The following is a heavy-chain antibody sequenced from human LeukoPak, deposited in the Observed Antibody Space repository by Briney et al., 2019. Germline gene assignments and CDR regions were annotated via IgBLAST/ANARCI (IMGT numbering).Heavy chain of an antibody. CDR1: GFTFSSYW. D-gene: IGHD6-19*01. Sequence: LAGGSLRLSCAASGFTFSSYWMSWVRQAPGKGLEWVANIKQDGSEKYYVDSVKGRFTISRDNSKNTLYLQMNSLRAEDTAVYYCARRGSSGWYPTDYWGQGTLVTVSS. V-gene: IGHV3-7*01. J-gene: IGHJ4*02. CDR3: ARRGSSGWYPTDY. CDR2: IKQDGSEK.